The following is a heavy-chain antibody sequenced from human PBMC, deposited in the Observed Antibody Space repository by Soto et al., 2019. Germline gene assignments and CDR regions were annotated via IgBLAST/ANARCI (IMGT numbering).Heavy chain of an antibody. CDR2: IKSRADGGTT. CDR3: TAHLGEFFPLDY. V-gene: IGHV3-15*01. Sequence: EVQLVESGGDFVKPGGSVRVSCAVSGFSFSNAWMSWVRQAPGKGLEWVGRIKSRADGGTTDYTAPVKGRFTISRDDSKNTVFLQMNSLKTEDTAVYYCTAHLGEFFPLDYWGQGTLVTVSS. J-gene: IGHJ4*02. D-gene: IGHD3-16*01. CDR1: GFSFSNAW.